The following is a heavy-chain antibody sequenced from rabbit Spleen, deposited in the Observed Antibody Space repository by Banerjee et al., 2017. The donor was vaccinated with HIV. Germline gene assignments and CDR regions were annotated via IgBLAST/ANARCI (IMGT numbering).Heavy chain of an antibody. V-gene: IGHV1S45*01. Sequence: QEQLVESGGGWVRLGGPWTLTCPASGFSGYFNLGWGWVRQAPGKGLQWIGCMNTVSGNTVYATWAKGRFPISRTSSTTVALEMTSLTGADTATYFCARDLADVIGWNLHLWGQGTLVTVS. CDR3: ARDLADVIGWNLHL. CDR2: MNTVSGNT. J-gene: IGHJ6*01. CDR1: GFSGYFNLG. D-gene: IGHD1-1*01.